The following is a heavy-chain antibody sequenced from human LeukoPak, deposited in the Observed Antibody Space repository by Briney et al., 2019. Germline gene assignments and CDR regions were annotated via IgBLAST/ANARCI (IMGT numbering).Heavy chain of an antibody. Sequence: PGGALRLSCGDCGFSFRDHYMDWVRQPPGEGLEWVGRIRTKTKSYTTDYAASVKGRFTISRDDSKNLLYLQMNSLKTEDTAVYYCGRVGDYFDNNGYSLDAVDAWGRGTMVTVSS. CDR1: GFSFRDHY. D-gene: IGHD3-22*01. V-gene: IGHV3-72*01. CDR2: IRTKTKSYTT. CDR3: GRVGDYFDNNGYSLDAVDA. J-gene: IGHJ3*01.